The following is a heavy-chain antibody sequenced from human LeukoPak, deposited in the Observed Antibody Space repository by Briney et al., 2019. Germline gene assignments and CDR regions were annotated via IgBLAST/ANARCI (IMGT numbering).Heavy chain of an antibody. CDR1: GYTFSSYA. CDR3: AKDPISSGYDYVISN. D-gene: IGHD5-12*01. CDR2: ISGSGGST. J-gene: IGHJ4*02. V-gene: IGHV3-23*01. Sequence: SCKASGYTFSSYAMSWVRQAPGKGLEWVSAISGSGGSTYYADSVKGRFTISRDNSKNTLYLQMNSLRAEDTAVYYCAKDPISSGYDYVISNWGQGTLVTVSS.